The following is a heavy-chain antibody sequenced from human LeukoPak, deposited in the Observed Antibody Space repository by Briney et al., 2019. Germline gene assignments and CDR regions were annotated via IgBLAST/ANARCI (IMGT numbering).Heavy chain of an antibody. CDR1: GFTFSSYS. CDR3: ARVTYDFWSSPTYYMDV. D-gene: IGHD3-3*01. CDR2: ISSSSSTI. V-gene: IGHV3-48*01. Sequence: GGSLRLSCAASGFTFSSYSMNWVRQAPGKGLDWVSYISSSSSTIYYGDSVKGRFTISRDNAKDSLYLQMNSLRAEDTAVYYCARVTYDFWSSPTYYMDVWGKGTTVTVSS. J-gene: IGHJ6*03.